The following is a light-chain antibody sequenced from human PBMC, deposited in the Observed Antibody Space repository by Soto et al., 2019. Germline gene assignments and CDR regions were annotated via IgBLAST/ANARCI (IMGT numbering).Light chain of an antibody. CDR1: QNINNY. V-gene: IGKV1-33*01. CDR3: QQYENLPT. CDR2: DAS. Sequence: DIQMTQSPSSLSASLGDRATITCQASQNINNYLNWYQQKPGTAPKLLIYDASNLEAGVPSRFRGSGSGTDFTFTISRMKPEDIATDYRQQYENLPTFGQGTRLEIK. J-gene: IGKJ5*01.